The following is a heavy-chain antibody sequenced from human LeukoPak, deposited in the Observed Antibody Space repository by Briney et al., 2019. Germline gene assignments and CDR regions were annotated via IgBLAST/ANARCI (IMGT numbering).Heavy chain of an antibody. V-gene: IGHV4-31*03. D-gene: IGHD6-25*01. CDR1: GGSISSGGYY. J-gene: IGHJ4*02. Sequence: PSQTLSLTCTVPGGSISSGGYYWSWIRQHPGKGLEWIGYIYYSGSTYYNPSLKSRVTISVDTSKNQFSLKLSSVTAADTAVYYCAREAAPYYFDYWGQGTLVTVSS. CDR3: AREAAPYYFDY. CDR2: IYYSGST.